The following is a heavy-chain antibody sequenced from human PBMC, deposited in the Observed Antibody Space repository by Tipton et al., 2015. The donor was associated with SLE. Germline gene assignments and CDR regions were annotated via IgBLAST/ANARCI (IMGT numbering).Heavy chain of an antibody. CDR2: IYHSGST. CDR1: GYSISSGYY. D-gene: IGHD6-19*01. V-gene: IGHV4-38-2*01. Sequence: GLVKPSETLSLTCAVSGYSISSGYYWGWIRQPPGKGLEWIGSIYHSGSTYYNPSLKSRVTISVDTSKNQFSLKLSSVTAADTAVYYCARKLKGGWSFDYWGQGTLVTVSS. CDR3: ARKLKGGWSFDY. J-gene: IGHJ4*02.